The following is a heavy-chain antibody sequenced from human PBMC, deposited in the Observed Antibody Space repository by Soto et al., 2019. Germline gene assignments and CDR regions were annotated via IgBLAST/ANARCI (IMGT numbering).Heavy chain of an antibody. V-gene: IGHV3-11*06. CDR1: GFTFGDSY. CDR3: AKEAAAGLDYNWFDP. J-gene: IGHJ5*02. CDR2: IRGFSPYT. Sequence: PGGSLRLSCAGSGFTFGDSYMSWIRQAPGKGLEWVSGIRGFSPYTFYAESVKGRFTISRDNAKNSLYLQMNSLRAEDTAVYYCAKEAAAGLDYNWFDPWGQGTLVTVS. D-gene: IGHD6-13*01.